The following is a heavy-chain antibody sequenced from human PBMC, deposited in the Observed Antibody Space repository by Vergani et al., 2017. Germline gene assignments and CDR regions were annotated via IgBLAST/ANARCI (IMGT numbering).Heavy chain of an antibody. CDR3: ARVKTETNGHLYYYDYMDV. V-gene: IGHV4-34*01. CDR1: GGSFTSYH. J-gene: IGHJ6*03. Sequence: QVQLQQWGGGLFKPSETLSLTCVVNGGSFTSYHWTWIRQSPGEGLEWVGDIDHTGRPDYNPSLKSRLTMSVDKSRNQFSLTLNSVTATDTAIYFCARVKTETNGHLYYYDYMDVWGQGTAVTVS. CDR2: IDHTGRP. D-gene: IGHD2-8*01.